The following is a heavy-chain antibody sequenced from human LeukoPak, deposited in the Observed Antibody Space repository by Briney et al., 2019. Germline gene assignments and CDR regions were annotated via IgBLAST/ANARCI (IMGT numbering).Heavy chain of an antibody. CDR3: AAVTMISWAPPAIDY. J-gene: IGHJ4*02. CDR2: IYYSGTT. D-gene: IGHD3-22*01. CDR1: GGSITSSSYY. Sequence: SETLSLTCTVSGGSITSSSYYWGWIRQPPGKGLEWIGTIYYSGTTYYNPSLKSRVTISVDTSKNQFSLKLSSVTAADTAVYYCAAVTMISWAPPAIDYWGQGTLVTVSS. V-gene: IGHV4-39*01.